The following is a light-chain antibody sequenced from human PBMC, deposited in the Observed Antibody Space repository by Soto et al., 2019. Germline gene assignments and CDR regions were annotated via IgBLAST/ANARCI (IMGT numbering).Light chain of an antibody. Sequence: QSALTQPPSASGTPGQRVTISCSGSSSNIGSNYVYWYQELPGTAPKLLMYRNNQRPSGVHDRFSGSKSGTSASLAISGLRSEDEADYYCAAWDDSLSGQVFGTGTKVTVL. V-gene: IGLV1-47*01. CDR3: AAWDDSLSGQV. CDR1: SSNIGSNY. J-gene: IGLJ1*01. CDR2: RNN.